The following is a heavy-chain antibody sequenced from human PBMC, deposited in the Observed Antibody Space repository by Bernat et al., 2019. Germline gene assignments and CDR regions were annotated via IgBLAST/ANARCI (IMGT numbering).Heavy chain of an antibody. CDR3: ARDTYGWFGELLSYYYGMDV. V-gene: IGHV1-18*01. J-gene: IGHJ6*02. CDR1: GYTFTSYG. D-gene: IGHD3-10*01. CDR2: ISAYNGNT. Sequence: QVQLVQSGAEVKKPGASVKVSCKASGYTFTSYGISWVRQAPGQGLEWMGWISAYNGNTNYAQKFQGRVTITADKSTSTAYMELSSLRSEDTAVYYCARDTYGWFGELLSYYYGMDVWGQGTTVTVSS.